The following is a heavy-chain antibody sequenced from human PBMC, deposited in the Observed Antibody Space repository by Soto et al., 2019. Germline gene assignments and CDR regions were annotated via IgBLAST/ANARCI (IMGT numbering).Heavy chain of an antibody. CDR3: ARDGLWFGELF. CDR1: GFTFSSYS. CDR2: ISSSSSYI. V-gene: IGHV3-21*01. Sequence: GGSLRLSCAASGFTFSSYSMNWVRQAPGKGLEWVSSISSSSSYIYYADSVKGRFTISRDNAKNSLYLQMNSLRAEDTAVYYCARDGLWFGELFWGQGTLVTVSS. J-gene: IGHJ4*02. D-gene: IGHD3-10*01.